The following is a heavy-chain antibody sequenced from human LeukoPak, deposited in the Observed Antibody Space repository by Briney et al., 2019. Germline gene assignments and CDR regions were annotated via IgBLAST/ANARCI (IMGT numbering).Heavy chain of an antibody. D-gene: IGHD6-19*01. J-gene: IGHJ6*02. V-gene: IGHV4-34*01. CDR3: ARQRVWDSSGWNGXXYXMDV. Sequence: SETLSLTCAVYGGSFSGYYWSWIRQPPGKGLEWIGEINHSGSTNYNPSLKSRVTISVDTSKNQFSLKLSSVTAADTAVYYCARQRVWDSSGWNGXXYXMDVWGQGTTVTVSS. CDR2: INHSGST. CDR1: GGSFSGYY.